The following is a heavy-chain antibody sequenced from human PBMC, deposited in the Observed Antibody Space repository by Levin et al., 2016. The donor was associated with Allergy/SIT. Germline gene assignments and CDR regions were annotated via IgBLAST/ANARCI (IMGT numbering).Heavy chain of an antibody. D-gene: IGHD3-10*01. V-gene: IGHV1-18*01. CDR1: GYTFTSYG. J-gene: IGHJ1*01. Sequence: ASVKVSCKASGYTFTSYGISWVRQAPGQGLEWMGWISAYNGNTNYAQKLQGRVTMTTDTSTSTAYMELRSLRSDDTAVYYCARSDLGRLFEAEYFQHWGQGTLVTVSS. CDR3: ARSDLGRLFEAEYFQH. CDR2: ISAYNGNT.